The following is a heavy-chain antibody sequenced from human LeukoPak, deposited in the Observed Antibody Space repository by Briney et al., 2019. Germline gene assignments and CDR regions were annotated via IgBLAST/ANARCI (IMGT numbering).Heavy chain of an antibody. CDR1: GFTFSSYA. CDR2: ISGSSGSA. CDR3: AKGTLDTAYLDL. V-gene: IGHV3-23*01. D-gene: IGHD4-17*01. Sequence: GGSLRLSCAASGFTFSSYAMSWVRQAPGKGLEWVSVISGSSGSAHYADPVKGRFTISRDNSKNTLYLQMNSLRDEDTAVYYCAKGTLDTAYLDLWGRGTLVAVSS. J-gene: IGHJ2*01.